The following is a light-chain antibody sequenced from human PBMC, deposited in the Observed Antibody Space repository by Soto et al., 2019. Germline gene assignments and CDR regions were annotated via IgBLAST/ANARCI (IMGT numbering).Light chain of an antibody. CDR1: SSDVGSYNL. V-gene: IGLV2-23*01. Sequence: QSALTQPASVSGSPGQSITISCTGTSSDVGSYNLVSWYQQHTGKAPKPMIYEGSKRPSGVSNRFSCSKSGNTAALTISGLQAEDEADYYCCSYAGSSTWVFGTGTKLTVL. CDR2: EGS. CDR3: CSYAGSSTWV. J-gene: IGLJ1*01.